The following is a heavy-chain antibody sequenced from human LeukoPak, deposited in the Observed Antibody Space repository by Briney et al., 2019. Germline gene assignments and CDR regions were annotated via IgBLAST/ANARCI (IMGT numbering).Heavy chain of an antibody. CDR2: INPSGGST. CDR1: GYTFTSYY. D-gene: IGHD3-3*01. CDR3: ARAYDFPDY. Sequence: GESLKISCKASGYTFTSYYMHWVRQAPGQGLEWMGIINPSGGSTSYAQKFQGRVTMIRDTSTSTVYMELSSLRSEDTAVYYCARAYDFPDYWGQGTLVTVSS. J-gene: IGHJ4*02. V-gene: IGHV1-46*01.